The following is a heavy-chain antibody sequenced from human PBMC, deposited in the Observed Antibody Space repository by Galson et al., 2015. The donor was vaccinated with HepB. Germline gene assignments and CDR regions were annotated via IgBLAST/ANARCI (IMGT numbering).Heavy chain of an antibody. CDR2: AYYRSKWYF. Sequence: CAISGDSVSSDSAVWNWIRQSPSRGLEWLGRAYYRSKWYFDYAVSVKSRISINPDTSKNQLSLQLSSVTAADTAVYYCARDAALWFGEFYYYYYYMDVWGKGTTVTVSS. V-gene: IGHV6-1*01. D-gene: IGHD3-10*01. CDR1: GDSVSSDSAV. J-gene: IGHJ6*03. CDR3: ARDAALWFGEFYYYYYYMDV.